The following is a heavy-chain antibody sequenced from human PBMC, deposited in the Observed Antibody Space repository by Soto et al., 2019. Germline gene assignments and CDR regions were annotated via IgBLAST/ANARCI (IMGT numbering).Heavy chain of an antibody. D-gene: IGHD3-22*01. Sequence: QVQLVQSGAEVKKPGSSVKVSCKASGGTFSSYAISWVRQAPGQGLEWMGGILPIFGTANYAQKFQGRVTITADESTSTAYIELSSLRSEDTAVYYCARGPLAQNHYYESSGYSMDVWGQGTTVTVSS. CDR2: ILPIFGTA. CDR3: ARGPLAQNHYYESSGYSMDV. V-gene: IGHV1-69*01. CDR1: GGTFSSYA. J-gene: IGHJ6*02.